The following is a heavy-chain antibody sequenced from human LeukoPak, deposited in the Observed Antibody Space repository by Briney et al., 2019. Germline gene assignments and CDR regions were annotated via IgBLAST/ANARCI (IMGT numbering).Heavy chain of an antibody. CDR2: LHNVGSVSTA. CDR3: ARERGWGAPYYHGMDV. J-gene: IGHJ6*02. V-gene: IGHV3-66*01. Sequence: PGGSLRLSCAASGFTVSSDYMSWVRQAPGKGLEWVSVLHNVGSVSTAYYADSVKGRFIISRDNSKNTLYLQMNSLRAEDTALYYCARERGWGAPYYHGMDVWGQGTTVTVSS. CDR1: GFTVSSDY. D-gene: IGHD3-16*01.